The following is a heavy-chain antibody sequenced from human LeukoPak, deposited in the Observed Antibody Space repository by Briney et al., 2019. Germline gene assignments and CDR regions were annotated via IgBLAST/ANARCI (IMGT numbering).Heavy chain of an antibody. J-gene: IGHJ3*02. CDR3: ARPQYLYDDGGHTDI. CDR2: INYVGSF. CDR1: GGTFSGYY. V-gene: IGHV4-34*01. Sequence: SETLCLTCGAYGGTFSGYYWTWIRQSPGKGLEWIGEINYVGSFNYNPSLKSRVTISVNTSKTQVSFKLTSGTAADTAVYYCARPQYLYDDGGHTDIWGQGTMVIVSS. D-gene: IGHD3-22*01.